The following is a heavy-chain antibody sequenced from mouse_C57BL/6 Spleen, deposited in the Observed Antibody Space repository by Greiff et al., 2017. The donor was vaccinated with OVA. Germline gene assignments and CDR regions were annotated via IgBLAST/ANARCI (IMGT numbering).Heavy chain of an antibody. V-gene: IGHV1-82*01. D-gene: IGHD2-4*01. Sequence: VQLQQSGPELVKPGASVKISCKASGYAFSSSWMNWVKQRPGKGLEWIGRIYPGDGDTNYNGKFKGKATLTADKSSSTAYMQLSSLTSEDSAVDLCARGGRDYDGGAYWGQGTLVTVSA. CDR2: IYPGDGDT. CDR3: ARGGRDYDGGAY. J-gene: IGHJ3*01. CDR1: GYAFSSSW.